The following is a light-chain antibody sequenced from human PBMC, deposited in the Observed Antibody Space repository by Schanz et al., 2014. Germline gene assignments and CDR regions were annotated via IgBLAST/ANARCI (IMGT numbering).Light chain of an antibody. V-gene: IGLV2-11*01. J-gene: IGLJ3*02. CDR1: SSDVGGYNY. Sequence: QSVLTQPPSASGSPGQSVTISCTGTSSDVGGYNYVSWYQQHPGKAPKLIIYGVTNRPSGVSTRFSGSKSGNTASLTISGLQAEDEADYYCCSYAGSYTWVFGGGTKLTVL. CDR2: GVT. CDR3: CSYAGSYTWV.